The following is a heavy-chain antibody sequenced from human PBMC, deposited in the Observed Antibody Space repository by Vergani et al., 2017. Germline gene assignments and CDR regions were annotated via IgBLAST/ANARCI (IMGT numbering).Heavy chain of an antibody. CDR1: GGSLSGYY. D-gene: IGHD1-14*01. Sequence: QVQLQESGPGLVRPSETLSLTCTVSGGSLSGYYWNWIRQTPGEGLEWIGYVEDSGYFNYNPYLKTRVSMSSDTSNNQFSLMLSSVTVADTAVYYCARSSVSRNPPDYFDNWGQGTLVTVSS. CDR3: ARSSVSRNPPDYFDN. CDR2: VEDSGYF. J-gene: IGHJ4*02. V-gene: IGHV4-59*01.